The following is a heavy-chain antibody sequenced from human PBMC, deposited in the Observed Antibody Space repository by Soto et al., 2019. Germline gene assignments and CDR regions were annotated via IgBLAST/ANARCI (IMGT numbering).Heavy chain of an antibody. V-gene: IGHV5-51*01. Sequence: GESLKISCKGSGYSFTSYWIGWVRQMPGKGLEWMGIIYPGDSDTRYSPSFQGQVTISADKSISTAYLQWSSLKASDTAMYYCARVSGWGRARATYYYYGMDVWGQGTTVTVSS. CDR1: GYSFTSYW. D-gene: IGHD6-19*01. CDR3: ARVSGWGRARATYYYYGMDV. J-gene: IGHJ6*02. CDR2: IYPGDSDT.